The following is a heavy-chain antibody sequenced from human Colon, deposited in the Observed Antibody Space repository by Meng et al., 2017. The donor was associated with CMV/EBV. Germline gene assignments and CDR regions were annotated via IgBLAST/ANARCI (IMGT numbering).Heavy chain of an antibody. D-gene: IGHD4-17*01. CDR1: GFTFSRYA. CDR3: ARGPDYGDFDY. V-gene: IGHV3-23*05. Sequence: GGSLRLSCAASGFTFSRYAMSWVRQAPGKGLEWVSAIFSDGSSTHYADSVKGRFTISRDNSKNTLYLQMNSLRAEDTAVYYCARGPDYGDFDYWGQGTLVTVSS. J-gene: IGHJ4*02. CDR2: IFSDGSST.